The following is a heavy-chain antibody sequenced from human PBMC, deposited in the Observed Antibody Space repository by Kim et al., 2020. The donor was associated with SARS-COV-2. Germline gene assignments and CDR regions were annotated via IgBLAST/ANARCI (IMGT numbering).Heavy chain of an antibody. CDR1: GFTFSSYS. J-gene: IGHJ6*02. Sequence: GGSLRLSCAASGFTFSSYSMNWVRQAPGKGLEWVSYISSSSSTIYYADSVKGRFIISRDNAKNSLYLQMNSLRDEDTAVYYCAREVYYYDSSGYYYYGMDVWGQGTTVTVSS. CDR2: ISSSSSTI. D-gene: IGHD3-22*01. V-gene: IGHV3-48*02. CDR3: AREVYYYDSSGYYYYGMDV.